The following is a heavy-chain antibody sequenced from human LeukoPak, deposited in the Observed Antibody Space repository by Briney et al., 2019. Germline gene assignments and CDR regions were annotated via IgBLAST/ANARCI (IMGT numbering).Heavy chain of an antibody. J-gene: IGHJ6*02. V-gene: IGHV1-46*01. CDR3: ARSPAPYYYGSGSSFGDRGYYGMDV. D-gene: IGHD3-10*01. CDR2: INPSGGST. Sequence: ASVKVSCKASGYTFTSYYMHWVRQAPGQGLEWMGIINPSGGSTSYAQKFQGRVTMTRDTSTSTVYMELSSLRSEDTAVYYCARSPAPYYYGSGSSFGDRGYYGMDVWGQGTTVTVSS. CDR1: GYTFTSYY.